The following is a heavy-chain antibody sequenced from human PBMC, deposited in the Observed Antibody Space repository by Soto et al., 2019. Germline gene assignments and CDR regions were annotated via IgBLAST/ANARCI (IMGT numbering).Heavy chain of an antibody. J-gene: IGHJ6*02. CDR2: ISSSSSYI. V-gene: IGHV3-21*01. D-gene: IGHD6-25*01. CDR3: AGGGGPMDV. Sequence: EVQLVESGGGLVKPGGSLRLSCAASGFTFSSYSMNWVRQAPGKGLEWVSSISSSSSYIYYADSVKGRFTISRDNAKNSLYLKMNSLRAEDTAVYYCAGGGGPMDVWGQGTTVTVSS. CDR1: GFTFSSYS.